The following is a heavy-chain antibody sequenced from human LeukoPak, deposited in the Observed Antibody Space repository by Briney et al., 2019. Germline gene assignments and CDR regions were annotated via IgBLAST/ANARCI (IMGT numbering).Heavy chain of an antibody. CDR2: IYRNSGGT. Sequence: ASVKVSCKASGYTFTGYYMHWVRQAPGQGLEWMGWIYRNSGGTNYAQKFQGRVAMTRDTSISTAYMELSRLRSDDTAVYYCARSEQFPYYMDVWGKGTTVTVSS. J-gene: IGHJ6*03. D-gene: IGHD6-19*01. V-gene: IGHV1-2*02. CDR1: GYTFTGYY. CDR3: ARSEQFPYYMDV.